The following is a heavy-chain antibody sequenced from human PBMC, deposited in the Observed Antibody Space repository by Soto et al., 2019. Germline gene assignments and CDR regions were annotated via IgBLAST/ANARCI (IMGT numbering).Heavy chain of an antibody. J-gene: IGHJ6*02. V-gene: IGHV4-59*12. CDR2: IYYSGST. CDR1: GGSISSYY. CDR3: ARGEFYYGMDV. Sequence: SETLSLTCTVSGGSISSYYWSWIRQPPGKGLEWIGEIYYSGSTNYNPSLKSRVTISVDKSKNQFSLKLSSVTAADTAVYYCARGEFYYGMDVWGQGTTVTVSS.